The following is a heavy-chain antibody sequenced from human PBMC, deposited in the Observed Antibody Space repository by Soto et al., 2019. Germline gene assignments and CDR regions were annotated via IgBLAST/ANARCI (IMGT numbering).Heavy chain of an antibody. Sequence: SETMPLTCTVSGGSISGYYLSWIRQPPGKGLEWIGYIYYSGSTNYNPSLKSRVTISVDTSKNQFSLKLSSVTAADTAVYYCARTDTAMITGLDYWGQGTLVTVSS. CDR1: GGSISGYY. V-gene: IGHV4-59*01. D-gene: IGHD5-18*01. CDR3: ARTDTAMITGLDY. J-gene: IGHJ4*02. CDR2: IYYSGST.